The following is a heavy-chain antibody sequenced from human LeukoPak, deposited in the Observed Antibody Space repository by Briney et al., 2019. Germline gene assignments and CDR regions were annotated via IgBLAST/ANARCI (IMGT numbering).Heavy chain of an antibody. CDR3: AKDLRIVATIHNPGY. V-gene: IGHV3-23*01. D-gene: IGHD5-12*01. J-gene: IGHJ4*02. CDR1: GFTFSSYA. Sequence: GGSLRLSCAASGFTFSSYAMSWVRHASGKGLEWVSAISGSGGSTYYADSVKGRFTISRDNSKNTLYLQMNSLRAEDTAVYYCAKDLRIVATIHNPGYWGQGTLVTVSS. CDR2: ISGSGGST.